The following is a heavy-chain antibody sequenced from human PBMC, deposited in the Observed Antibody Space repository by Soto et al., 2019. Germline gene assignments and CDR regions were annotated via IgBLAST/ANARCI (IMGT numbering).Heavy chain of an antibody. CDR3: ARMSATGTRWFDP. D-gene: IGHD6-13*01. Sequence: QVQLQESGPGLVKPSQTLSLTCTVSGGSFSSGAYHWSCVRQHPGQGLEWIASISYRGITYSNPSLKSRLSMSVDTSTNQFSLNLTSVTAADTAVYHCARMSATGTRWFDPWGQGTLVTVSS. CDR2: ISYRGIT. V-gene: IGHV4-31*03. CDR1: GGSFSSGAYH. J-gene: IGHJ5*02.